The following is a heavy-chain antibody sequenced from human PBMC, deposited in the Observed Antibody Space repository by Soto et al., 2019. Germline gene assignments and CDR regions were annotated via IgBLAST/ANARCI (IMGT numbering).Heavy chain of an antibody. D-gene: IGHD4-17*01. V-gene: IGHV4-59*01. CDR3: ARASMTTVTVYF. CDR1: GGSINSYY. CDR2: VYYSGST. Sequence: SETLSLTCTVSGGSINSYYWSWIRQPPGKGLEWIGYVYYSGSTNYNPSLKSRVTISVDTSKNQFSLKLNSVTAADTAVYYCARASMTTVTVYFWGQGTLVTVSS. J-gene: IGHJ4*02.